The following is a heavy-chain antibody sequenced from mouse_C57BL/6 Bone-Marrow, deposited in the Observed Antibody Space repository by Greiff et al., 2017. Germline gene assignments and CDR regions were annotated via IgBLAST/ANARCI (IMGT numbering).Heavy chain of an antibody. V-gene: IGHV5-12*01. Sequence: EVKLMESGGGLVQPGGSLKLSCAASGFTFSDYYMYWVRQTPGKRLEWVGYISNGGGSTYYPDTVKGQVTISRDNAKNTLYLQMSRLKSEDAAMYYCARQSPQAMDYWGQGTSVPVTS. CDR1: GFTFSDYY. J-gene: IGHJ4*01. CDR3: ARQSPQAMDY. CDR2: ISNGGGST.